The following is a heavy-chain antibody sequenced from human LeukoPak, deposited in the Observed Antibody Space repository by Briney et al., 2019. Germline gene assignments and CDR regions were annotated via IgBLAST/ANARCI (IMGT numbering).Heavy chain of an antibody. CDR1: GFTFSSYS. J-gene: IGHJ4*02. CDR3: ARGELAVISYFDY. CDR2: ISSSSSYI. Sequence: GGTLRLSCAASGFTFSSYSMSWVRQAPGRGLEWVSSISSSSSYIYYTDSVKGRFTISRDNAQQSLYLQMNSPRAEDTAVYYCARGELAVISYFDYWGQGTLVTVSS. D-gene: IGHD3-10*01. V-gene: IGHV3-21*01.